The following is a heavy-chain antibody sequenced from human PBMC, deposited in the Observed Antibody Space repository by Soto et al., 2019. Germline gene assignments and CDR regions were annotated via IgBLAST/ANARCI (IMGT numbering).Heavy chain of an antibody. CDR1: GFTFSDYY. J-gene: IGHJ4*02. V-gene: IGHV3-11*06. D-gene: IGHD6-6*01. CDR3: ARGFEYSSSLFDY. Sequence: QVQLVESGGGLVKPGGSLRLSCAASGFTFSDYYMSWIRQAPGKGLEWISYISSSSTYTNYADSVKGRFTISRDNAKNSLYLQMNSLRGEDTAVYYCARGFEYSSSLFDYWGQGTLVTVSS. CDR2: ISSSSTYT.